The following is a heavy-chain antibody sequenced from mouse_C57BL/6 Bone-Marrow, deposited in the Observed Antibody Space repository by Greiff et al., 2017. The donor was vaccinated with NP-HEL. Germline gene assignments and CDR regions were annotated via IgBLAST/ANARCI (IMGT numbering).Heavy chain of an antibody. CDR2: IWSGGST. Sequence: QVHVKQSGPGLVQPSQSLSITCTVSGFSLTSYGVHWVRQSPGKGLEWLGVIWSGGSTDYNAAFISRLSISKDNSKSQVFFKMNSLQADDTAIYYCARLGVTKYYAMDYWGQGTSVTVSS. CDR3: ARLGVTKYYAMDY. CDR1: GFSLTSYG. J-gene: IGHJ4*01. D-gene: IGHD2-2*01. V-gene: IGHV2-2*01.